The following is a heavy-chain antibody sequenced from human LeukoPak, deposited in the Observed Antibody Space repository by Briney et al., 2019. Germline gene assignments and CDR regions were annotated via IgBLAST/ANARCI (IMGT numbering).Heavy chain of an antibody. CDR2: IYSGGST. CDR1: GFTVSSNY. D-gene: IGHD6-19*01. J-gene: IGHJ4*02. CDR3: ARGRVDSGWYVDY. V-gene: IGHV3-53*05. Sequence: GGSLRLSCAASGFTVSSNYMSWVRQAPGKGLEWVSVIYSGGSTYYADSVKGRFTISRDNSKNTLYLQMNSLRAEDTAVYYCARGRVDSGWYVDYWGQGTLVTVSS.